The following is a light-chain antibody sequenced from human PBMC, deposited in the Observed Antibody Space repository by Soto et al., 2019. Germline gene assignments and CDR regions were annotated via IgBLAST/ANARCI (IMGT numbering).Light chain of an antibody. CDR3: CSYADSYTLWV. J-gene: IGLJ3*02. Sequence: QSALTQPRSVSGSPGQSVTISCTGTSSDVGGYNFVSWYQQYPAKAPKLIIYDVSKRPSGVPDRFSGSKSGNTASLTISGLQAEDEADYYCCSYADSYTLWVLGGGTKLTVL. CDR1: SSDVGGYNF. V-gene: IGLV2-11*01. CDR2: DVS.